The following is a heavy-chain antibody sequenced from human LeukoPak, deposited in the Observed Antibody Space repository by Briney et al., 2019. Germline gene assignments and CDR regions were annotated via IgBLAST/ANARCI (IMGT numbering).Heavy chain of an antibody. Sequence: SETLSLTCAVYGGSFSGYYWNWIRQPPGKGLEWIGEINHSGSTNYNPSLKSRVTISVGTSKNQFSLKLSSVTAADTAVYYCARRVLYYYGSGSYYWNWGQGTLVTVSS. CDR1: GGSFSGYY. CDR3: ARRVLYYYGSGSYYWN. J-gene: IGHJ4*02. D-gene: IGHD3-10*01. CDR2: INHSGST. V-gene: IGHV4-34*01.